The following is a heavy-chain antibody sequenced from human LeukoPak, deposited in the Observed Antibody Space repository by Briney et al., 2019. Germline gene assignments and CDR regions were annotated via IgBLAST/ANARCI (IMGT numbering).Heavy chain of an antibody. CDR2: IKTKTDGGAT. CDR1: GFTFSSYA. J-gene: IGHJ4*02. CDR3: TTVLILTGPK. V-gene: IGHV3-15*01. Sequence: GGSLRLSCAASGFTFSSYAMSWVRQAPGKGLEWVGHIKTKTDGGATDYAAPVKSRFTISRDASKDTLYLQMNSLKTEDTAVYYCTTVLILTGPKWGQGTLVTVSS. D-gene: IGHD3-9*01.